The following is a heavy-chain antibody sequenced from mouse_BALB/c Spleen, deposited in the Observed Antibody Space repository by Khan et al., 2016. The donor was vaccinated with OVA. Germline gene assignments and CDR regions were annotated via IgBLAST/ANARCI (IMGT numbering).Heavy chain of an antibody. CDR2: ISYSGGT. D-gene: IGHD1-1*01. CDR3: GRREYYGYYMDY. Sequence: EVKLLESGPGLMKPSQSLSLTCTVTGYSITSGYAWNWIRQFPGNKMEWMRYISYSGGTRYTPYLKSRISITRDTSKNQFFLQLNYMTTEDTAAKYFGRREYYGYYMDYWGQGTPLTVSS. J-gene: IGHJ2*01. V-gene: IGHV3-2*02. CDR1: GYSITSGYA.